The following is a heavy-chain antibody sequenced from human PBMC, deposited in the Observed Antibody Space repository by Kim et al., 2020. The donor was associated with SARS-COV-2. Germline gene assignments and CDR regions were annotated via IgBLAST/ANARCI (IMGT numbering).Heavy chain of an antibody. D-gene: IGHD3-16*01. CDR2: ISYDGSNK. J-gene: IGHJ3*02. V-gene: IGHV3-30*04. CDR1: GFTFSSYA. Sequence: GGSLRLSCAASGFTFSSYAMHWVRQAPGKGLEWVAVISYDGSNKYYADSVKGRFTISRDNSKNTLYLQMNSLRAEDTAVYYCAREKGVKVGGAFDIWGQGTMVTVSS. CDR3: AREKGVKVGGAFDI.